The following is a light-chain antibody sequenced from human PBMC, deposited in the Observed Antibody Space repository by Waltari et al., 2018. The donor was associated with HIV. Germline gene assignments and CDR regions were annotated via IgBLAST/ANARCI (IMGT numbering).Light chain of an antibody. V-gene: IGKV1-5*03. Sequence: DVQMTQSPSSLSAGVGDKVTITCRASQMINNWLAWYQQKPGKPPKLLIYKTSYLESGVPNRFSGSGSGADFTLIIDGLQPDDFATYYCQQYNSHSYTFGQGTKVDVK. CDR2: KTS. CDR3: QQYNSHSYT. J-gene: IGKJ2*01. CDR1: QMINNW.